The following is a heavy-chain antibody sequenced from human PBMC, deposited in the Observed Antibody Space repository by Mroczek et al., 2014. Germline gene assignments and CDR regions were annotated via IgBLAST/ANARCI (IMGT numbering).Heavy chain of an antibody. J-gene: IGHJ4*02. CDR2: IYTSGST. V-gene: IGHV4-61*02. Sequence: QVQLQQWGPGLVKPSQTLSLTCTVSGGSISSGSYYWSWIRQPAGKGLEWIGRIYTSGSTNYNPSLKSRVTISVDTSKNQFSLKLSSVTAADTAVYYCARGQQWLPSFDYWGQGTLVTVSS. CDR1: GGSISSGSYY. D-gene: IGHD6-19*01. CDR3: ARGQQWLPSFDY.